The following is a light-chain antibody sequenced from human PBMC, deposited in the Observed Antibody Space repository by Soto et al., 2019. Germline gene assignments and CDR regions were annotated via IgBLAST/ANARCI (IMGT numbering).Light chain of an antibody. CDR1: QNIITY. V-gene: IGKV1-39*01. CDR2: AAS. J-gene: IGKJ1*01. Sequence: DVQLTQSPSSLSVFVGDSVTVTCRASQNIITYLHWYHQKPGEAPTLLINAASTLQSGVPSRFSGSGSGTDFTLTINSLQPEDVGTYYWQQSYSNSTFGQGTTVEIK. CDR3: QQSYSNST.